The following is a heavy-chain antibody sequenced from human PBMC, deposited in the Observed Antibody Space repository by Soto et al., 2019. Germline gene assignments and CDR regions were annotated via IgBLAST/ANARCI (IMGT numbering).Heavy chain of an antibody. CDR3: ARPDLSIYYFWSAPRRYAFYI. J-gene: IGHJ3*02. D-gene: IGHD3-3*01. CDR1: GGSISSSSYY. V-gene: IGHV4-39*01. CDR2: IYYSGST. Sequence: SETLSLTCTVSGGSISSSSYYWGWIRQPPGKGLEWIGSIYYSGSTYYNPSLKSRVTISVDTSKNQFSLKLSSVTAADTAVYYCARPDLSIYYFWSAPRRYAFYIWGQGTMVPVSS.